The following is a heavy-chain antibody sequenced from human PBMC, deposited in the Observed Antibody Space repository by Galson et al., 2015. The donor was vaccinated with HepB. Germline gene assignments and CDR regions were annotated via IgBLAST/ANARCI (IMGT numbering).Heavy chain of an antibody. D-gene: IGHD2-21*02. CDR1: GFSFNSYG. Sequence: SLRLSCAASGFSFNSYGMHWVRQAPGKGLEWVALISYDGSYKYYVDSVKGRFTISRDNSKNTVDLQMNSLRAEDTAVYYCAKDQVVTGSLYFFYGMDVWGQGTTVTVSS. J-gene: IGHJ6*02. CDR2: ISYDGSYK. CDR3: AKDQVVTGSLYFFYGMDV. V-gene: IGHV3-30*18.